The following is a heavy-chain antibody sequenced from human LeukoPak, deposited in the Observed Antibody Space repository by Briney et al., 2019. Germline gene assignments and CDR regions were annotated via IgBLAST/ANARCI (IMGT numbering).Heavy chain of an antibody. CDR3: AREDCSGGSCYSFYYYHYMDV. J-gene: IGHJ6*03. Sequence: SETLSLTCTVSGGSISSSSYYWGWIRQPPGKGLEWIGSIYYSGSTYYNPSLKSRVTISVDTSKNQFSLKLSSVTAADTAVYYCAREDCSGGSCYSFYYYHYMDVWGKGTTVTVSS. CDR1: GGSISSSSYY. CDR2: IYYSGST. V-gene: IGHV4-39*02. D-gene: IGHD2-15*01.